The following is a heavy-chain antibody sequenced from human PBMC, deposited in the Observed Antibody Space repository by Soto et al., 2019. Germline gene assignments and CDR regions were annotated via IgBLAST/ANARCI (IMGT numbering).Heavy chain of an antibody. J-gene: IGHJ6*02. V-gene: IGHV3-30*09. CDR1: GFTFSSYA. D-gene: IGHD3-10*01. Sequence: GGSLRLSCAASGFTFSSYAMHWVRQAPGKGLEWVAVISSDGSDKYYADSVKGRFAISRDNSKNTLYVQLNRMRAEDTALYYCARHRQYGAGFIDVWGQGTTVTVSS. CDR2: ISSDGSDK. CDR3: ARHRQYGAGFIDV.